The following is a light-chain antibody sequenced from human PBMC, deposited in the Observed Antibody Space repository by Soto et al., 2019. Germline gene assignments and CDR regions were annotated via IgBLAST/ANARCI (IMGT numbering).Light chain of an antibody. J-gene: IGKJ3*01. CDR3: QRYKSAPPLFT. Sequence: DIQMTQSPSSLSASVGDRVTITCRASQDISNSLAWYQQKPGKVPKLVIYAASTLQSGVPSRFSGSGSGTDLTLTISSLQPEDVATYYCQRYKSAPPLFTFGPGTKVEIK. CDR1: QDISNS. V-gene: IGKV1-27*01. CDR2: AAS.